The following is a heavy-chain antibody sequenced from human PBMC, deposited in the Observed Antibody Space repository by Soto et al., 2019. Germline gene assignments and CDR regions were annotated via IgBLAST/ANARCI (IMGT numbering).Heavy chain of an antibody. CDR3: ARYGDYNL. D-gene: IGHD4-17*01. J-gene: IGHJ2*01. V-gene: IGHV3-66*01. CDR2: IYRGGST. Sequence: QLVESGGGLVQPGGTLRLSCAASGFTVSSSYMCWVRQAPGKGLEWVSLIYRGGSTYYAESVKGRFTISRDDSKNTLYLQMNSLRADDTAVYYCARYGDYNLWGRGTLVTVSS. CDR1: GFTVSSSY.